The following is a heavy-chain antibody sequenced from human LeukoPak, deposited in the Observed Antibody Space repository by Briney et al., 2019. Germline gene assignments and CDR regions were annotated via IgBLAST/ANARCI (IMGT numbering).Heavy chain of an antibody. CDR2: IYFSGST. J-gene: IGHJ4*02. V-gene: IGHV4-59*01. Sequence: PSETLSLTCTVSGASISSYYWSWIRQPPGKGLEWIGYIYFSGSTNYNPSLKSRVTISVDTSKNQFSLKLSSVTAADTAIYYCAGRYYYDSSGYRHWGQGTLVTVSS. CDR3: AGRYYYDSSGYRH. CDR1: GASISSYY. D-gene: IGHD3-22*01.